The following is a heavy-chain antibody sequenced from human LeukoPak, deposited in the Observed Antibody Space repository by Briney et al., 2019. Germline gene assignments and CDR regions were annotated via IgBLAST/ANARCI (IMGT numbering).Heavy chain of an antibody. CDR1: GYTFTSYG. Sequence: GAAVKVSCKASGYTFTSYGLSWVRQAPGQGLEWMGWISAYNGNTKHAQKLQGRVTMTRDTSTNTAYMELRSLRSDDTAVYHCARDISTSYHFDYWGQGTLVTVSS. CDR2: ISAYNGNT. D-gene: IGHD2-2*01. CDR3: ARDISTSYHFDY. J-gene: IGHJ4*02. V-gene: IGHV1-18*01.